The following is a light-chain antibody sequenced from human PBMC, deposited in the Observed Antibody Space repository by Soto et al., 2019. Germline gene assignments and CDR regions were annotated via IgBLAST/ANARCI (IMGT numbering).Light chain of an antibody. V-gene: IGLV2-14*01. Sequence: QSVLTQPASVSGSPGQSITISCTGTSSDVGGYSYVSWYQQHPGKTPKLMIYEVSNRPSGVSHRFSGSKSGNTASLAISGLQSEDEADYYCATWDDSLNGRVFGGGTQLTVL. CDR2: EVS. CDR1: SSDVGGYSY. J-gene: IGLJ2*01. CDR3: ATWDDSLNGRV.